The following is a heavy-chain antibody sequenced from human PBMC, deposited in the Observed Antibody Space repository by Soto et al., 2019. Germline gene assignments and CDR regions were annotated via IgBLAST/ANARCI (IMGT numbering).Heavy chain of an antibody. CDR3: ARAISGYVN. D-gene: IGHD5-12*01. J-gene: IGHJ4*02. Sequence: VQLVQSGAEVKKPGASVRISCTASGISYTTYAIHWVRQAPGQGLEWMGWINAGNGDTRYSQRFQGRVTLTTDTSATTTYMDLSSLRSEDTSIYYCARAISGYVNWGQGTLVTVSS. CDR1: GISYTTYA. V-gene: IGHV1-3*01. CDR2: INAGNGDT.